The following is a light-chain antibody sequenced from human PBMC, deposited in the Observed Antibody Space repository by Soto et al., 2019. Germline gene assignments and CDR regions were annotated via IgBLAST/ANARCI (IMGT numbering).Light chain of an antibody. V-gene: IGKV1-33*01. J-gene: IGKJ1*01. CDR2: DAS. Sequence: DIEMTQSPSSLSASVGDRATLSCKASQAVSSYLNWYQQKPGQAPRLLIYDASTRETGIPARFSGSGSGTDFTLTISSLQSEDIAAYYCQQYNNRPPTFGQGTQLEIK. CDR1: QAVSSY. CDR3: QQYNNRPPT.